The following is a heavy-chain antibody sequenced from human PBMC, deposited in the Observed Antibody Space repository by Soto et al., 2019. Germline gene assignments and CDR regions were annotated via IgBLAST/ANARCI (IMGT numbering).Heavy chain of an antibody. Sequence: ASVKVSCKASGYTFTTHAMHWVRKAPGQSLEWMGWINGGTGQTKHSQRFQGRVNITRDTSASTAYMELSSLRSEDTAVYYCARGKGMEENYYYYGLDIWGQGTTVTVSS. V-gene: IGHV1-3*01. D-gene: IGHD1-1*01. CDR2: INGGTGQT. CDR1: GYTFTTHA. J-gene: IGHJ6*02. CDR3: ARGKGMEENYYYYGLDI.